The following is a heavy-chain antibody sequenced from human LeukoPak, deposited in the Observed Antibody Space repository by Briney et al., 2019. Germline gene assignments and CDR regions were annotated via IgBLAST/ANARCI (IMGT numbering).Heavy chain of an antibody. CDR3: TNTNYENFDY. D-gene: IGHD4-11*01. V-gene: IGHV4-59*08. J-gene: IGHJ4*02. Sequence: SGTLSLTCAVSGGSMSHYHWSWIRRPPGKGLGWIGYIYVSGSTNYHPYLKSRVTISIDASKSQFSLKLSSVTAADTAVYYCTNTNYENFDYWGQGTLVTVSS. CDR1: GGSMSHYH. CDR2: IYVSGST.